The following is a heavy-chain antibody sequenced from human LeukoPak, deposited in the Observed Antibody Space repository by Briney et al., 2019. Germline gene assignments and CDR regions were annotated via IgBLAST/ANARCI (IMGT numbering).Heavy chain of an antibody. CDR3: ARDRTEDTVIVPAALFKGVTFGI. CDR2: INPSGGST. V-gene: IGHV1-46*01. J-gene: IGHJ3*02. CDR1: GYSFTRYY. Sequence: ASVKVSCKTSGYSFTRYYMYWVRQAPRQGLEWMGIINPSGGSTTYAQKFQDRLTMTRDTSTRTVYMELNSLRSDDTAVYYCARDRTEDTVIVPAALFKGVTFGIWGQGTMVTVSS. D-gene: IGHD2-2*01.